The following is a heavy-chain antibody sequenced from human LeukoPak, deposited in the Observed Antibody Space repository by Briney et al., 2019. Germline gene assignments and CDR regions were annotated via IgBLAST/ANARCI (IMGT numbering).Heavy chain of an antibody. V-gene: IGHV3-74*01. J-gene: IGHJ4*02. CDR1: GFTFSDYW. D-gene: IGHD3-10*01. CDR3: AKDLHYGSADY. CDR2: INPDGSTT. Sequence: GGSLRLSCAASGFTFSDYWMHWVRQDPGKGLVWVSFINPDGSTTNYADSVKGRFTISRDNAKNALYLQMNSLRAEDTAVYYCAKDLHYGSADYWGQGTLVTVSS.